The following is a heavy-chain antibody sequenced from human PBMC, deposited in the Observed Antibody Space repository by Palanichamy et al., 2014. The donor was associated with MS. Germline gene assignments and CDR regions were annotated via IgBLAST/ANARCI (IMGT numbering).Heavy chain of an antibody. D-gene: IGHD3-16*01. Sequence: QVQLQESGPGLVKPSETLSLTCTVSGGSISSDYWSWIRQPPGKGLEWIGYIYNSGSTNYNSSLQSRVTMSLDTSKNQFSLKLSSMTAADTAAYYCARGGPSSKYFDYWSQGTLVTVSS. CDR2: IYNSGST. J-gene: IGHJ4*02. CDR3: ARGGPSSKYFDY. V-gene: IGHV4-59*01. CDR1: GGSISSDY.